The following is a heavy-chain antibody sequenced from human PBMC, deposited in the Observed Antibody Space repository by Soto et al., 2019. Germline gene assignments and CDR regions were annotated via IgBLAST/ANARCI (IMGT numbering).Heavy chain of an antibody. CDR1: GGTFSSYA. V-gene: IGHV1-69*12. Sequence: QVQLVQSGAEVKKPGSSVKVSCKASGGTFSSYAISWVRQAPGQGLEWMGGIIPIFGTANYAQKFQGRVTITAEESTSTASMELRSRRSEETAVYYCAREGGSVLVTSHYDYSYGLAVWGQGTTVTVSS. J-gene: IGHJ6*02. CDR3: AREGGSVLVTSHYDYSYGLAV. CDR2: IIPIFGTA. D-gene: IGHD3-10*01.